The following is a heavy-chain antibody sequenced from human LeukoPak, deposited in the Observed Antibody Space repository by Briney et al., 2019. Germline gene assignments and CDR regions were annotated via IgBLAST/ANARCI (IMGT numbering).Heavy chain of an antibody. CDR3: ARGITMIVVVTDY. V-gene: IGHV1-2*02. Sequence: ASVKVSCKASGYTFTGYYMHWVRQAPGQGLEWMGWINPNSGGTNYAQKFQGRVTMTRDTSISTAYMELSRLRSDDTAVYYRARGITMIVVVTDYWGQGTLVTVSS. J-gene: IGHJ4*02. D-gene: IGHD3-22*01. CDR1: GYTFTGYY. CDR2: INPNSGGT.